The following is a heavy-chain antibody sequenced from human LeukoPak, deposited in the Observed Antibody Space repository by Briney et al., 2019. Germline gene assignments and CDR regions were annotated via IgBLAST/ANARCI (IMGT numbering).Heavy chain of an antibody. CDR3: AKSAEGGYYYDSSGYSYYDY. J-gene: IGHJ4*02. CDR2: ISGSGGST. D-gene: IGHD3-22*01. V-gene: IGHV3-23*01. CDR1: GFTFSSYA. Sequence: GGSLRLSCAASGFTFSSYAVSWVRQAPGKGLEWVSAISGSGGSTYYADSVKGRFTISRDNSKNTLYLQMNSLRAEDTAVYYCAKSAEGGYYYDSSGYSYYDYWGQGTLVTVSS.